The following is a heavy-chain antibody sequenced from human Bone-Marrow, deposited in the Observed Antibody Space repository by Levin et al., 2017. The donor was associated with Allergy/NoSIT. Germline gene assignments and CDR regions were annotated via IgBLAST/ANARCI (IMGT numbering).Heavy chain of an antibody. D-gene: IGHD2-15*01. CDR1: GFTFSDHY. Sequence: GESLKISCAASGFTFSDHYMDWVRQAPGKGLEWVGRTRNKANSYTTEYAASVKGRFTISRDDSKNSLYLQMNSLKTEDTAVYYCARAKLVGQSYFDYWGQGTLVTVSS. CDR2: TRNKANSYTT. CDR3: ARAKLVGQSYFDY. J-gene: IGHJ4*02. V-gene: IGHV3-72*01.